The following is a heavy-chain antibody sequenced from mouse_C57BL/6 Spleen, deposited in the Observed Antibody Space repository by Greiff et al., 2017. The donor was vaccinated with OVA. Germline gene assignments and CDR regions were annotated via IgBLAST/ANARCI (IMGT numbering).Heavy chain of an antibody. Sequence: VQLQQPGAELVRPGTSVKLSCKASGYTFTSYWMHWVKQRPGQGLEWIGVIDPSDSYTNYNQKFKGKATLTVDTSSSTAYMQLRSLTSEDSAVYYCARSRDWYFDVWGTGTTVTVSS. V-gene: IGHV1-59*01. J-gene: IGHJ1*03. CDR1: GYTFTSYW. CDR2: IDPSDSYT. CDR3: ARSRDWYFDV.